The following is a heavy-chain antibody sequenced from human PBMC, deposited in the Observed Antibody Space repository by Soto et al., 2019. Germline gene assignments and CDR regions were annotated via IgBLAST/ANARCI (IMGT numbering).Heavy chain of an antibody. Sequence: QVQLVESGGGVVQPGGSLRLSCAGSGFTFSTYAIHWVRQAPGKGLEWVALISHDGTNKYYADSVKGRFTISRDNSKNTLYLQMSSLRPEDTAVYYCEVGRGLDRGYWGQGTLVTVSS. D-gene: IGHD6-19*01. CDR3: EVGRGLDRGY. CDR1: GFTFSTYA. CDR2: ISHDGTNK. J-gene: IGHJ4*02. V-gene: IGHV3-30-3*01.